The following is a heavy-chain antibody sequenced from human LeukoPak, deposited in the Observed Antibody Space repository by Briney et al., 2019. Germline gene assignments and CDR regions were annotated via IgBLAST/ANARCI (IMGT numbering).Heavy chain of an antibody. Sequence: GGSLRLSCAASGFTFSSYGMHWVRQAPGKGLEWVAVISYDGSNKYYADSVKGRFTISRDNSKNTLYLQMNSLRAEDTAVYYCAKFPEYDSSAYRGQGTLVTVSS. J-gene: IGHJ4*02. CDR2: ISYDGSNK. CDR1: GFTFSSYG. CDR3: AKFPEYDSSAY. V-gene: IGHV3-30*18. D-gene: IGHD3-22*01.